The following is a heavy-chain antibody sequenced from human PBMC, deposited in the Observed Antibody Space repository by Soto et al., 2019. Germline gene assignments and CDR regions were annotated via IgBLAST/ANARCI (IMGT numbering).Heavy chain of an antibody. D-gene: IGHD4-17*01. J-gene: IGHJ5*01. CDR1: GGSISSGGYY. CDR3: ARALTTVTLFDP. V-gene: IGHV4-31*03. CDR2: IYYSGST. Sequence: QVQLQESGPGLVKPSQTLFLTCTVSGGSISSGGYYWSWIRQHPGKGLEWIGYIYYSGSTYYNPSLKSRVTLSVDTSKNQSSLKLSSVTAADTAVYYCARALTTVTLFDPWGQATLVTVSS.